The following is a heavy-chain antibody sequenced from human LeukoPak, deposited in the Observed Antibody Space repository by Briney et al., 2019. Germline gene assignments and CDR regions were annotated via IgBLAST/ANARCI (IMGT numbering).Heavy chain of an antibody. D-gene: IGHD1-26*01. CDR2: INPSGGST. J-gene: IGHJ5*02. Sequence: PGRSLRLSCAASGFTFTSYYMHWVRQAPGQGLEWMGIINPSGGSTSYAQKFQGRVTMTRDTSTSTVYMELSSLRSEDTAVYYCARRGLTGARARSNWFDPWGQGTLVTVSS. CDR1: GFTFTSYY. V-gene: IGHV1-46*01. CDR3: ARRGLTGARARSNWFDP.